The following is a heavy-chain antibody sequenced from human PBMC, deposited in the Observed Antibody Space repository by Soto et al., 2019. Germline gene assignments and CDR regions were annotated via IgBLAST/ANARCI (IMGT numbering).Heavy chain of an antibody. Sequence: QVQLVQSGAEVKKPGASVKVSCKASGYTFTSYGISWVRQAPGQGLEWMGWISAYNGNTNYAQKLQGRVTMTTDTSXXTXYXXLRSLRSDDTAVYYCARDPQVPAAREEYYYYGMDVWGQGTTVTVSS. CDR1: GYTFTSYG. D-gene: IGHD2-2*01. J-gene: IGHJ6*02. CDR3: ARDPQVPAAREEYYYYGMDV. V-gene: IGHV1-18*01. CDR2: ISAYNGNT.